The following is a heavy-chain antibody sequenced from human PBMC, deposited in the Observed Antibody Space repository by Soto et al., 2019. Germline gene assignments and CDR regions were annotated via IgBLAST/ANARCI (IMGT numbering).Heavy chain of an antibody. D-gene: IGHD3-3*01. J-gene: IGHJ4*02. Sequence: GGSLRLSCAASGFTFSSYSMNWVRQAPGKGLEWVSYISSSSSTIYYADSVKGRFTISRDNAKNSLYLQMNSLRAEDTAVYYCARCTIFGVEGDYFDYWGQGTLVTVSS. CDR2: ISSSSSTI. V-gene: IGHV3-48*01. CDR3: ARCTIFGVEGDYFDY. CDR1: GFTFSSYS.